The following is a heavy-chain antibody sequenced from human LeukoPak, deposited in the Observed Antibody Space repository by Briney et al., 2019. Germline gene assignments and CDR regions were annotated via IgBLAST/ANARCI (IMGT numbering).Heavy chain of an antibody. J-gene: IGHJ6*03. CDR2: IKQDGSEK. V-gene: IGHV3-7*03. D-gene: IGHD5-12*01. CDR3: ATHSPEWRYSGYYNYYYMDV. CDR1: GFTFSSYW. Sequence: PGGSLRLSCAASGFTFSSYWMSWVRQAPGKGLEWVANIKQDGSEKYYVDSVKGRFTISRDNAKNSLYLQMNSLRAEDTAVYFCATHSPEWRYSGYYNYYYMDVWGKGTTVTVSS.